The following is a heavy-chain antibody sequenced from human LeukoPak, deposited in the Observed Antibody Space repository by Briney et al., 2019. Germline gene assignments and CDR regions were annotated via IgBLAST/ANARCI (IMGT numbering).Heavy chain of an antibody. V-gene: IGHV3-74*01. CDR2: INSDGSSA. CDR1: ESTFSKFW. CDR3: ARYYGSGTYALDY. Sequence: PGGSLRLSCAASESTFSKFWMHWVRQAPGKGLVWVSRINSDGSSASYADSVKGRFTISRDSAKNTLYLQMNSLRAEDTAVYYCARYYGSGTYALDYWGQGTLVTVSS. J-gene: IGHJ4*02. D-gene: IGHD3-10*01.